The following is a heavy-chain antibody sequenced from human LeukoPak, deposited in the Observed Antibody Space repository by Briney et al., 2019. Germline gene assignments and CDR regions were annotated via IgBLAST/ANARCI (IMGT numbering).Heavy chain of an antibody. CDR3: ARVSWAVIWDY. J-gene: IGHJ4*02. CDR1: GGSFSGYY. CDR2: IYSSGST. Sequence: SETLSLTCTVSGGSFSGYYWSWIRQPAGKGLEWIGRIYSSGSTNYNPSLKSRVTISVDTSKNQFALNLSSVTAADAAVYYCARVSWAVIWDYWGQGTLVTVSS. D-gene: IGHD3-10*01. V-gene: IGHV4-4*07.